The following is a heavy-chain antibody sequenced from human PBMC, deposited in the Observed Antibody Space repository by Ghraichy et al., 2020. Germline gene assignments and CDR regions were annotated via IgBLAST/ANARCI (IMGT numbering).Heavy chain of an antibody. D-gene: IGHD6-19*01. CDR1: GFTFSSYS. CDR3: ARARRGSGWYFDY. Sequence: GESLNISCAASGFTFSSYSMNWVRQAPGKGLEWVSSISSSSSYIYYADSVKGRFTISRDNAKNSLYLQMNSLRAEDTAVYYCARARRGSGWYFDYWGQGTLVTVSS. CDR2: ISSSSSYI. V-gene: IGHV3-21*01. J-gene: IGHJ4*02.